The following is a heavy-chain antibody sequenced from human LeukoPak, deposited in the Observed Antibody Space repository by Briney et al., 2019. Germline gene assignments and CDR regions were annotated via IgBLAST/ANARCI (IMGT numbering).Heavy chain of an antibody. V-gene: IGHV5-51*01. CDR2: IYPGNSDT. Sequence: GESLKISCKGFGYIFSGDWSGWVAQTPGEGLEWMGSIYPGNSDTTYSPSFQGQVTISADRSITTAYLQWSSLKASDTAMYYCARSPRDGYSDGVDDIWGQGTMVTVSS. CDR1: GYIFSGDW. CDR3: ARSPRDGYSDGVDDI. D-gene: IGHD5-24*01. J-gene: IGHJ3*02.